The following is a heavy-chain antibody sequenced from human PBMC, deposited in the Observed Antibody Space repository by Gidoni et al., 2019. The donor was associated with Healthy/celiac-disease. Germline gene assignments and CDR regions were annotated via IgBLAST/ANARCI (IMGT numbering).Heavy chain of an antibody. Sequence: QVQLVQSGAEVKQPGASVKVSCKVSGYPLPELSMHWVRQAPGKGLEWMGGFDPEDGETIYAQKFQGRVTMTEDTSTDTAYIELSSLRSEDTAVYYCATVTYALDYGGNSGFDYWGQGTLVTVSS. CDR3: ATVTYALDYGGNSGFDY. J-gene: IGHJ4*02. CDR2: FDPEDGET. D-gene: IGHD4-17*01. CDR1: GYPLPELS. V-gene: IGHV1-24*01.